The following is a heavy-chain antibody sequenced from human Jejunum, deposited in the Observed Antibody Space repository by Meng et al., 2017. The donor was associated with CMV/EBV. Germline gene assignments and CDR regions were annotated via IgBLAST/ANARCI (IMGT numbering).Heavy chain of an antibody. V-gene: IGHV4-30-4*08. CDR3: ARGGLAFCGGDCYRGIDY. J-gene: IGHJ4*02. Sequence: GEYFWSWIRQPPGKGLEWIGYIYYSGGTYYNSSLKSRVSMSLDTSERQFSLKLNSATAADTAVYYCARGGLAFCGGDCYRGIDYWGQGALVTVSS. CDR2: IYYSGGT. D-gene: IGHD2-21*01. CDR1: GEYF.